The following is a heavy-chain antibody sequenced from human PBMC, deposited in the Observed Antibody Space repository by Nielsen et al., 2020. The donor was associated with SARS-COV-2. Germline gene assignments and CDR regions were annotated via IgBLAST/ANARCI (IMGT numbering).Heavy chain of an antibody. D-gene: IGHD6-13*01. J-gene: IGHJ4*01. V-gene: IGHV1-3*01. CDR3: AREGSSWSFDY. CDR2: INASYGNT. CDR1: RYTFSNYA. Sequence: ASVKVSCKASRYTFSNYAMHWVSQAPGQRLELMGWINASYGNTKYSQKFQGRVTITRDTSASTAYLELSSLRSEDTAVYFCAREGSSWSFDYWGQGTLVTVSS.